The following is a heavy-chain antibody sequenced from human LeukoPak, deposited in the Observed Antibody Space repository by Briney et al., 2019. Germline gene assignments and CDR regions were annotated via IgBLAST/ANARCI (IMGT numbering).Heavy chain of an antibody. D-gene: IGHD6-13*01. CDR2: ITPIFGTA. CDR3: ARAGGRTPYSSTPLYYFDY. Sequence: SVKVSCKASGGTFSSYAISWVRQAPGQGLEWMGGITPIFGTANYAQKFQGRVTITTDESTSTAYMELSSLRSEDTAVYYCARAGGRTPYSSTPLYYFDYWGQGTLVTVSS. CDR1: GGTFSSYA. V-gene: IGHV1-69*05. J-gene: IGHJ4*02.